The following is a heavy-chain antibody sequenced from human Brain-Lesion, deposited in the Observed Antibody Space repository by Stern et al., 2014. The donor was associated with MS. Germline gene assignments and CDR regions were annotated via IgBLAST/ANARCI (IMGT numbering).Heavy chain of an antibody. CDR2: INTGSDYI. D-gene: IGHD6-13*01. CDR3: ARVAEQLVDFYFYYGMDV. CDR1: GFTFSSYT. V-gene: IGHV3-21*01. Sequence: VQLLQSGGGLVKPGGSLRLSCAPSGFTFSSYTMNWVRQAPGKGLEWVASINTGSDYIDYADSVKGRFTISRDNAKNSLYLQMNSLRDEDTAIYFCARVAEQLVDFYFYYGMDVWGQGTTVTVSS. J-gene: IGHJ6*02.